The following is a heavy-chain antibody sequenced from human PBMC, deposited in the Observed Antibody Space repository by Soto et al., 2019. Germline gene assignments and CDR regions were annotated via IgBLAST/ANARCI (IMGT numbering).Heavy chain of an antibody. CDR2: IYYSGST. CDR3: ARQESGYSSSWYAGEVYYGMDV. Sequence: PSETLSLTCPVSGGSISSSSYYWGWIRQPPGKGLEWIGSIYYSGSTFYNPSLKSRVTISVDTSKNQFSLKLSSVTAADTAVYYCARQESGYSSSWYAGEVYYGMDVWGQGTTVTVSS. J-gene: IGHJ6*02. CDR1: GGSISSSSYY. D-gene: IGHD6-13*01. V-gene: IGHV4-39*01.